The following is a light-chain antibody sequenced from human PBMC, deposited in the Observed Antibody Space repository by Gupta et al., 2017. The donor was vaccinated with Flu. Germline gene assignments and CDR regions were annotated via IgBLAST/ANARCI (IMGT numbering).Light chain of an antibody. CDR3: QQDLNGART. V-gene: IGKV3-15*01. CDR1: PRVRKH. CDR2: GAS. Sequence: ILMTQSPATPSVSPGERGTPPRWARPRVRKHLAWYQQKPGQGPRLLIHGASTRATGIPARFSGSGSGTEFTLTISSLQSEDFAVYYCQQDLNGARTFGQGTRVEIK. J-gene: IGKJ1*01.